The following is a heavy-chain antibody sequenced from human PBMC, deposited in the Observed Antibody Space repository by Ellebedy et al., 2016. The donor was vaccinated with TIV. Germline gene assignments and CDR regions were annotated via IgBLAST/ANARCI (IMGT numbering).Heavy chain of an antibody. Sequence: GESLKISXPASGFPFDSYAMHWVCQAPRKGMAWVSIISYDGSHTYYADSVKGRFTISRDNSKNTLSLQVNSLRTEDTAVYYCATDVSRADYYPYFSYYFDHWGRGTLVTFSA. CDR2: ISYDGSHT. J-gene: IGHJ4*02. CDR3: ATDVSRADYYPYFSYYFDH. V-gene: IGHV3-30*04. D-gene: IGHD3-9*01. CDR1: GFPFDSYA.